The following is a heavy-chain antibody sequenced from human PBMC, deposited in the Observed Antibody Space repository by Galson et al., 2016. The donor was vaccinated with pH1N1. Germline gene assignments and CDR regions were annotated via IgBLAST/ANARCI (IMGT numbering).Heavy chain of an antibody. J-gene: IGHJ3*01. Sequence: SLRLSCAASGFTFSSYDMRWVRQAPGKGLEWVSAISGSDGNTYFADSVQGRFTISRDNSKNTLYLQMNTLRAEYTAVYYCARDNLRGSGSPDASYVWGQGTMVTVSS. CDR1: GFTFSSYD. CDR2: ISGSDGNT. D-gene: IGHD3-10*02. CDR3: ARDNLRGSGSPDASYV. V-gene: IGHV3-23*01.